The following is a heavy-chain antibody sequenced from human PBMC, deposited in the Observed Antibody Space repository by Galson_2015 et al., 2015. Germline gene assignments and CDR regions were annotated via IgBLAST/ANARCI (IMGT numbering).Heavy chain of an antibody. CDR2: ISSSSSYI. CDR3: VSAGGGWFGEFVDY. D-gene: IGHD3-10*01. J-gene: IGHJ4*02. V-gene: IGHV3-21*01. Sequence: SLRLSCAASGFTFSSYSMNWVRQAPGKGLEWVSSISSSSSYIYYADSVKGRFTISRDNAKNSLYLQMNSLRAEDTAVYYCVSAGGGWFGEFVDYWGQGTLVTVSS. CDR1: GFTFSSYS.